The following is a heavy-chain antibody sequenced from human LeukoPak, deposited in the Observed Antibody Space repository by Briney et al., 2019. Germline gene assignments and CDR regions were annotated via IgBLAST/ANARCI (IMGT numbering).Heavy chain of an antibody. CDR1: GGTFSSYA. D-gene: IGHD5-24*01. V-gene: IGHV1-69*13. CDR2: IIPIFGTA. Sequence: SVKVSCKASGGTFSSYAISWVRQAPGQGLEWMGGIIPIFGTANYVQKFQGRVTITADESTSTAYMELSSLRSEDTAVYYCASVEMATIDAFDIWGQGTMVTVSS. CDR3: ASVEMATIDAFDI. J-gene: IGHJ3*02.